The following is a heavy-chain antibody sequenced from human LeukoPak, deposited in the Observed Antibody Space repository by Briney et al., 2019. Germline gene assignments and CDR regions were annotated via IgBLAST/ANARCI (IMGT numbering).Heavy chain of an antibody. V-gene: IGHV3-49*03. CDR2: IRSKAYGGTT. Sequence: GGSLRLSCTAYGFTFGDNAMSWFRHAPGKGLEWVGFIRSKAYGGTTEYAASVKGRFTISRDDSKSIAYLQMNSLKTEDTAVYYCTRVTAAGPRGDFDIWGQGTMVTVSS. CDR1: GFTFGDNA. J-gene: IGHJ3*02. CDR3: TRVTAAGPRGDFDI. D-gene: IGHD6-13*01.